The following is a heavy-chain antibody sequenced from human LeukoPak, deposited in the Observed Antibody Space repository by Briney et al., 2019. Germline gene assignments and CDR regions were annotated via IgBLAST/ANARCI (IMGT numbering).Heavy chain of an antibody. CDR1: GFSLSTSRMR. Sequence: SGPALVKPTQTLTLTCTFSGFSLSTSRMRVSWIRQPPGKALEWLARIDWDDDKFYSTSLKTRLTISKDTSKNQVVLTMTNMDPVDTATYYCARNYYDSSGVYSGGFDYWGQGTLVTVSS. D-gene: IGHD3-22*01. V-gene: IGHV2-70*04. J-gene: IGHJ4*02. CDR3: ARNYYDSSGVYSGGFDY. CDR2: IDWDDDK.